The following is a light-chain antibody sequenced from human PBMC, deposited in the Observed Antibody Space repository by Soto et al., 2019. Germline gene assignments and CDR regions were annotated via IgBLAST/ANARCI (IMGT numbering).Light chain of an antibody. CDR3: QQYGSSPVT. Sequence: EIVLTQSPGTLSLSPGERATLSCRTSQSVSSSYLAWYQQKPGQAPRLLIYGASSRATGIPDRFSGSGSGTDFTLTISRLEPEDFAVYFCQQYGSSPVTFGQGTRLEIK. J-gene: IGKJ5*01. V-gene: IGKV3-20*01. CDR1: QSVSSSY. CDR2: GAS.